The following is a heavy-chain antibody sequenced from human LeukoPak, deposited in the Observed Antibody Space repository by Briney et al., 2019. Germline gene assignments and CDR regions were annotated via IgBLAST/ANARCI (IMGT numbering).Heavy chain of an antibody. Sequence: GGSLRLSCAASGFTLSYWMSWVRQAPGKGLEWVANIKYDGSEKDYVDSVKGRFTISRDNAKNSLYLQMNSLRAEDTAVYYCARDIAAPGLFFDYWGQGTLLTVSS. CDR1: GFTLSYW. V-gene: IGHV3-7*01. CDR2: IKYDGSEK. J-gene: IGHJ4*02. CDR3: ARDIAAPGLFFDY. D-gene: IGHD6-13*01.